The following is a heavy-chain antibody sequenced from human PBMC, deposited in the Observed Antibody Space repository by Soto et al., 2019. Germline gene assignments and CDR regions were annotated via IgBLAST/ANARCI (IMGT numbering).Heavy chain of an antibody. CDR2: ISFDGSNK. D-gene: IGHD1-26*01. Sequence: PGGSLRLSCAASGFTFSYYPMHWVRQAPGKGLEWVSAISFDGSNKYYADSVKGRFTISRDNSKNTLYLQMNSLRAEDTAVYYCAKHFGAYSGSYYYYGMDVWGQGTTVTVSS. CDR1: GFTFSYYP. J-gene: IGHJ6*02. V-gene: IGHV3-30*04. CDR3: AKHFGAYSGSYYYYGMDV.